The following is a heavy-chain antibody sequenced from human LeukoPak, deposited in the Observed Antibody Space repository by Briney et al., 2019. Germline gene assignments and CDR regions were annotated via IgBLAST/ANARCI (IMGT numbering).Heavy chain of an antibody. CDR1: GFTFSSYG. D-gene: IGHD3-10*01. CDR3: AKDENYYGSGSYLDY. Sequence: QSGGSLRLSCVASGFTFSSYGMHWVRQPPGKGLEWVAVTSYDGTNTYYSDSVKGRFTISRDNSNRTMYLQMNSLRAEDTAVYYCAKDENYYGSGSYLDYWGQGTLVTVSS. CDR2: TSYDGTNT. J-gene: IGHJ4*02. V-gene: IGHV3-30*18.